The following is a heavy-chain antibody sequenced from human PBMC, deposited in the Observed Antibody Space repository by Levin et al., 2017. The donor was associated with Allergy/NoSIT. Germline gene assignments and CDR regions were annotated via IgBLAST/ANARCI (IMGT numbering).Heavy chain of an antibody. J-gene: IGHJ5*02. CDR2: IHTAGDT. CDR1: GFTFSSYD. Sequence: GGSLRLSCAASGFTFSSYDMHWVRQATGKGLEWVSAIHTAGDTYYSGSVKGRFTISRENAKNSLYLQMNSLRAGDTAVYYCTRGQYVAASSGWFDPWGQGTLVTVSS. V-gene: IGHV3-13*01. D-gene: IGHD6-6*01. CDR3: TRGQYVAASSGWFDP.